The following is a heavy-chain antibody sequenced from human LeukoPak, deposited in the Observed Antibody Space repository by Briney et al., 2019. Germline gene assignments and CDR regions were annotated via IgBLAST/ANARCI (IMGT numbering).Heavy chain of an antibody. CDR2: ISPYSGNT. CDR1: GYTLTSYG. D-gene: IGHD4-23*01. J-gene: IGHJ4*02. V-gene: IGHV1-18*01. Sequence: SVKLSCKASGYTLTSYGISWVRQPPGQGLEWMGWISPYSGNTNYAQNLQGRVTMTTGPSTSTAYMELRSLRSDDTAVYYCARTLADYGGNSYYFDLWGQGTLVTVSS. CDR3: ARTLADYGGNSYYFDL.